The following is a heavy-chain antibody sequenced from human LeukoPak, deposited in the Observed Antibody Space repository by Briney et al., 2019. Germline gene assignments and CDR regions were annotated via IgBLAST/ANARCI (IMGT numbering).Heavy chain of an antibody. D-gene: IGHD3-3*01. CDR2: IYYRGST. J-gene: IGHJ6*03. Sequence: PSETLSLTCTVSGGSISSYCWSWIRQPPGKGLEWIGYIYYRGSTNYNPSLKSRVTISVDTSKNQFSLKLSSVTAADTAVYYCARGVPTYDFWSGYSLYYHYMDVWGKGTTVTVSS. CDR1: GGSISSYC. V-gene: IGHV4-59*01. CDR3: ARGVPTYDFWSGYSLYYHYMDV.